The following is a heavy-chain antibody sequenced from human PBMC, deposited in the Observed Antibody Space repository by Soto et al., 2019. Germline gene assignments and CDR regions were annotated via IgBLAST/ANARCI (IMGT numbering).Heavy chain of an antibody. Sequence: GWSLRPSCAPSVLTSTRHSTKWVRQAPGKGLEWVSTISSTTNYIYYADSRKGRFTVSRDNAKNSVYLEMNSLSAEDTSLYYCARASEDLTSNFDYWGQGTLVTVSS. J-gene: IGHJ4*02. V-gene: IGHV3-21*01. D-gene: IGHD6-6*01. CDR2: ISSTTNYI. CDR3: ARASEDLTSNFDY. CDR1: VLTSTRHS.